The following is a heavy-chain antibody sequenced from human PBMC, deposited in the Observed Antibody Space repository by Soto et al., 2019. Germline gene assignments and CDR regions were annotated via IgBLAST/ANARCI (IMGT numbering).Heavy chain of an antibody. CDR1: GVSLTGYH. V-gene: IGHV4-59*01. CDR2: VYYSGSV. J-gene: IGHJ5*02. Sequence: QVHLQESGPGLVKPSETLSLTCNVSGVSLTGYHWNWIRQPPGKTLEWIGFVYYSGSVSYNPSPKGRASISVDRSKNQFSLKLTSVTAADTAVYYCARRLNLGSFDHWGQGTLVTVSS. D-gene: IGHD3-10*01. CDR3: ARRLNLGSFDH.